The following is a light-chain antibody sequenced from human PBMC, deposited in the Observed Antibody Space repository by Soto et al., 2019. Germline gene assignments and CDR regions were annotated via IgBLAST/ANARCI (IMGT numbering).Light chain of an antibody. V-gene: IGKV1-5*01. J-gene: IGKJ1*01. CDR3: QQYNIYPGS. Sequence: DIPMTQSPSTLSASVGDRVTITCRASQSISSWLAWYQQKPGKAPRLLIYGASSLESGVPSPFSGSESGTEFSLAISTLQPDDFATYYCQQYNIYPGSCGQGTKVEIK. CDR2: GAS. CDR1: QSISSW.